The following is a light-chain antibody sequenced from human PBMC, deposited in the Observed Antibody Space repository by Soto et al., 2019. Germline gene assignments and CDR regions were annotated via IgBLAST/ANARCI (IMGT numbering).Light chain of an antibody. V-gene: IGLV2-11*01. CDR2: DVS. CDR3: CSYAGSDV. CDR1: SSDVGGDNY. J-gene: IGLJ1*01. Sequence: QSALTQPRSVSGSPGQSVTISCTGTSSDVGGDNYVSWYQQHPGKAPKLMIYDVSKRPSGVPDRFAGSKSGNTASLTISGLQAEDEADYYCCSYAGSDVFGTGTKVTVL.